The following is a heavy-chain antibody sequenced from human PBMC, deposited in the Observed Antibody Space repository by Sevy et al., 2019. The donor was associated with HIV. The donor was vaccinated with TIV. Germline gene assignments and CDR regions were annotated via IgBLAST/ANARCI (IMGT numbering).Heavy chain of an antibody. CDR2: ISGSAIST. CDR1: GFTFSSYA. Sequence: GGSLRLSCAASGFTFSSYAMSWVRQAPGKGLEWVSAISGSAISTYYADSVKGRFTISRDNAKNTLYLLMNSLRAEDTAVYYCVKDGHYYDSSSDYLNYFDYWGQGTLVTVSS. V-gene: IGHV3-23*01. CDR3: VKDGHYYDSSSDYLNYFDY. J-gene: IGHJ4*02. D-gene: IGHD3-22*01.